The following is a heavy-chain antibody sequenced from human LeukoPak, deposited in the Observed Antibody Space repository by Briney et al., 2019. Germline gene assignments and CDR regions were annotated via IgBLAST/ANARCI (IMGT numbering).Heavy chain of an antibody. CDR2: IYTSGST. CDR3: ARDTYNYGSSAYYFDY. CDR1: GGSISSYS. Sequence: SETLSLTCTVSGGSISSYSWSWIRQPAGKGLDWIGRIYTSGSTNYNPSLKSRVTMSVVTSKNQFSLKLSSVTAADTAVYYCARDTYNYGSSAYYFDYWGQGTLVTVSS. V-gene: IGHV4-4*07. D-gene: IGHD5-18*01. J-gene: IGHJ4*02.